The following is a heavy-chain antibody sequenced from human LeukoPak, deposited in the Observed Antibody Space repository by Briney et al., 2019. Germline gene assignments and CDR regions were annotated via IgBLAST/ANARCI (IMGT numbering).Heavy chain of an antibody. J-gene: IGHJ6*02. CDR2: MHYSGST. CDR1: GGSISGYY. V-gene: IGHV4-59*01. D-gene: IGHD1-26*01. CDR3: ARGRERVGGLDV. Sequence: SETLSLTCTVSGGSISGYYWNWIRQPPGKGLEWIGYMHYSGSTSYNPSLKSRVTISLDTSQSQASLKMRSVTAADTAVYYCARGRERVGGLDVWGQGTTVTVSS.